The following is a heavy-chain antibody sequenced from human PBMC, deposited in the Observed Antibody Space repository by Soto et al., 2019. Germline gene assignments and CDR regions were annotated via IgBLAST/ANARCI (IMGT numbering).Heavy chain of an antibody. J-gene: IGHJ4*02. Sequence: ASVKVSCKASGYTFTSYYISWVRQAPGQGLEWMGWISGYNGNTNYAQKLQGRVTMTTDTSTSTAYMELRSLRSDDTAVYYCARTLYGDNVDYWGQGTLVTVSS. D-gene: IGHD4-17*01. CDR2: ISGYNGNT. CDR3: ARTLYGDNVDY. CDR1: GYTFTSYY. V-gene: IGHV1-18*01.